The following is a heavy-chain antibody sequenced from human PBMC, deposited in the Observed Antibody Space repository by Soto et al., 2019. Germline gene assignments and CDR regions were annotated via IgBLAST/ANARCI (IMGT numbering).Heavy chain of an antibody. V-gene: IGHV4-31*03. CDR1: GGSISSGGYY. Sequence: QVQLQESGPGLVKPSQTLSLTCTLSGGSISSGGYYWSWIRQHPGKGLEWIGYIYYSGSTYYNPSLKSRVTISVDTSKNQFSLKLSSVTAADTAVYYCARDERGYCSSTSCYFYYGMDVWGQGTTVTVSS. CDR3: ARDERGYCSSTSCYFYYGMDV. CDR2: IYYSGST. D-gene: IGHD2-2*01. J-gene: IGHJ6*02.